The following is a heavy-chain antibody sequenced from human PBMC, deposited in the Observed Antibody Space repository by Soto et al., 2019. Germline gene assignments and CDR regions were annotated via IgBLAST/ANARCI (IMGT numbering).Heavy chain of an antibody. CDR1: GGSISSGDYY. Sequence: TLSLTCTVSGGSISSGDYYWSWIRQPPGKGLEWIGYIYYSGSTYYNPSLKSRVTISVDTSKNQFSLKLSSVTAADTAVYYCARERMVRGVIFDYWGQGTLVTVSS. CDR3: ARERMVRGVIFDY. J-gene: IGHJ4*02. V-gene: IGHV4-30-4*01. D-gene: IGHD3-10*01. CDR2: IYYSGST.